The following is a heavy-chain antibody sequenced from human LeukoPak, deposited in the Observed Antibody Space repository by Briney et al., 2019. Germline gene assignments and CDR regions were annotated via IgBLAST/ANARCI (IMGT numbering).Heavy chain of an antibody. CDR3: ARGGDNWTVNSRFDY. J-gene: IGHJ4*02. D-gene: IGHD1-20*01. Sequence: SETLSLTCTVSGGSISSSSYYWGWIRQPPGKGLEWIGSIYYSGSTYYNPSLKSRVTISVDTSKNQFSLKLSSVTAADTAVYYCARGGDNWTVNSRFDYWGQGTLVTVSS. CDR2: IYYSGST. V-gene: IGHV4-39*07. CDR1: GGSISSSSYY.